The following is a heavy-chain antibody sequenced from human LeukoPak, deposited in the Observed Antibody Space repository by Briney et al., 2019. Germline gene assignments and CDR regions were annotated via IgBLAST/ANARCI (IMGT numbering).Heavy chain of an antibody. CDR1: GGTFSSYA. D-gene: IGHD5-24*01. J-gene: IGHJ4*02. CDR2: IIPILGIA. V-gene: IGHV1-69*04. CDR3: ASLGRDGYNFDY. Sequence: SVKVSCKASGGTFSSYAISWVRQAPGQGLEWMGRIIPILGIANYAQKFQGRVTITTDESTSTAYMELSSLRSEDTAVYYCASLGRDGYNFDYWGQGTLVTVSS.